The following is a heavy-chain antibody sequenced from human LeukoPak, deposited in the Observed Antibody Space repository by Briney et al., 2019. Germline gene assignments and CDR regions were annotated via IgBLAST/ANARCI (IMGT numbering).Heavy chain of an antibody. CDR2: ISSSSSYI. CDR3: ARDLSGDNNY. J-gene: IGHJ4*02. V-gene: IGHV3-21*01. D-gene: IGHD7-27*01. Sequence: GSLRLSCAASGFTFTSYRMNWVRQAPGKGLEWVSSISSSSSYIYYADSVKGRFTISRGNAKNSLYLQMNSLRAEDTAVYYCARDLSGDNNYWGQGTLVTVSS. CDR1: GFTFTSYR.